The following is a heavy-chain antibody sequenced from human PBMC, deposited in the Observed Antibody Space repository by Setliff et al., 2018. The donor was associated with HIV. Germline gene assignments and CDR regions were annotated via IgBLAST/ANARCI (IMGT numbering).Heavy chain of an antibody. J-gene: IGHJ4*02. CDR1: GITFSSYA. D-gene: IGHD3-3*01. V-gene: IGHV3-23*01. Sequence: PGGSLRLSCAASGITFSSYAMTWVRQAPGKGLNWVSSITASGGKTYYADSMKGRFTISRDNSENTLYLQMSNLRVDDTAVYYCAKLRHDFLIDSWGQGTLVTVSS. CDR3: AKLRHDFLIDS. CDR2: ITASGGKT.